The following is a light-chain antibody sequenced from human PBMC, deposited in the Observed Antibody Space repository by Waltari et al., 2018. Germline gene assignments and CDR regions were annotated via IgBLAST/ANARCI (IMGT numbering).Light chain of an antibody. Sequence: DIVMTQSPDSLAVSLGERATIRCKSSQSVLHRPNNKNYLAWPQQKPGQPPKLLIYWSSTRESGVPDRFSGSGSGTDFTLTINSLQAEDVAVYYCQQFYSIPPTFGQGTKVEIK. CDR3: QQFYSIPPT. CDR1: QSVLHRPNNKNY. V-gene: IGKV4-1*01. J-gene: IGKJ1*01. CDR2: WSS.